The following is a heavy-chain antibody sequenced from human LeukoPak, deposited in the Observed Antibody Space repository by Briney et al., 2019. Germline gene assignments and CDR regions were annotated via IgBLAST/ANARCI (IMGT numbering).Heavy chain of an antibody. Sequence: GGSLRLSCAASGFTFSSYEMNWVRQALGKGLEWVSSISRSATTIYADSVKGRFTISRDNAKNSLYLQMNSLRAEDTAVYYCASFSLDYYDSSPAPEYFQHWGQGTLVTVSS. D-gene: IGHD3-22*01. J-gene: IGHJ1*01. CDR3: ASFSLDYYDSSPAPEYFQH. V-gene: IGHV3-48*03. CDR2: ISRSATTI. CDR1: GFTFSSYE.